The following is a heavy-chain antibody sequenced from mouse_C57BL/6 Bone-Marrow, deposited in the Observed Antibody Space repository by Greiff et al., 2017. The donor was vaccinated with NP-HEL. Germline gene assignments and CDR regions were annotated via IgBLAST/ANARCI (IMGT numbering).Heavy chain of an antibody. CDR2: IYPGDGDT. J-gene: IGHJ3*01. Sequence: LVESGPELVKPGASVKISCKASGYAFSSSWMNWVKQRPGKGLEWIGRIYPGDGDTNYNGKFKGKATLTADKSSSTAYMQLSSLTSEDSAVYFCASPRQLRLRWFAYWGQGTLVTVSA. CDR3: ASPRQLRLRWFAY. V-gene: IGHV1-82*01. CDR1: GYAFSSSW. D-gene: IGHD3-2*02.